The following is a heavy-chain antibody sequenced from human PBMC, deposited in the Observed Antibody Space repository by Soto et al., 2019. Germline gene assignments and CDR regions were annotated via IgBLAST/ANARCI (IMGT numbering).Heavy chain of an antibody. CDR1: VFTFSSYE. J-gene: IGHJ4*02. V-gene: IGHV3-48*03. D-gene: IGHD3-16*02. CDR3: ARGNSPVNVY. Sequence: GGSLRLSCSASVFTFSSYEMNWVRQAPGKGLEWVSYITTSGSTIYYADSVKGRFTISRDNARNLLYLQMNSLRAEDTAVYYCARGNSPVNVYWGQGALVTVSA. CDR2: ITTSGSTI.